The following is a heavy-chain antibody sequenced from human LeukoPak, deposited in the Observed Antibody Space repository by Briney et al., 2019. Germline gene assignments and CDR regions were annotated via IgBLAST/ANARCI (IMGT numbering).Heavy chain of an antibody. V-gene: IGHV3-21*01. J-gene: IGHJ4*02. CDR3: ARDPGVAVAEQGY. CDR1: GFTFSSYS. D-gene: IGHD6-19*01. CDR2: ISSSSSYT. Sequence: GGSLRLSCAASGFTFSSYSMNWVRQAPGKGLEWVSSISSSSSYTYYADSVKGRFTISRDNAKNSLYLQMNSLRADDTAVYYCARDPGVAVAEQGYWGQGTLVTVSS.